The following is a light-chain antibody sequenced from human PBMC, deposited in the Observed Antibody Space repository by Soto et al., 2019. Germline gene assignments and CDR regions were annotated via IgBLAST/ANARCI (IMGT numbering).Light chain of an antibody. CDR3: VAWDDSLSGYV. Sequence: QSVLTQAPSASGTPGQRVIISCSGSSSNIGRDFVSWYQQLPGMAPKLLIYKNYQRPSGVPDRFSASKSGTSASLAISGLRSEDEADYYCVAWDDSLSGYVFGTGTKLTGL. CDR2: KNY. J-gene: IGLJ1*01. V-gene: IGLV1-47*01. CDR1: SSNIGRDF.